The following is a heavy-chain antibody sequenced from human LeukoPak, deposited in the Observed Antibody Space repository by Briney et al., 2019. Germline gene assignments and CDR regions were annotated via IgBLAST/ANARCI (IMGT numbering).Heavy chain of an antibody. CDR2: INPNSGGT. CDR1: GYTFTGYY. Sequence: ASVKVSCKASGYTFTGYYMHWVRQAPGQGLEWMGRINPNSGGTNYAQKFQGRVTMTRGTSISTAYMELSRLRSDDTAVYYCARDGDYGGNWDYWGQGTLVTVSS. J-gene: IGHJ4*02. V-gene: IGHV1-2*06. CDR3: ARDGDYGGNWDY. D-gene: IGHD4-23*01.